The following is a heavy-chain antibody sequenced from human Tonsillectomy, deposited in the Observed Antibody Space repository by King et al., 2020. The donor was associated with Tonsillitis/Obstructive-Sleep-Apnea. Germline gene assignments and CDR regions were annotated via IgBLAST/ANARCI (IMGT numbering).Heavy chain of an antibody. CDR3: ASVILPSIAAAGTAFDI. Sequence: VQLVESGSELKKPGASVKVSCKASGYTFTSYAMNWVGQAPGQGLEWMVWINTNTGNPTHAQGFTGRFVFSLETSVSTAYLHISSLKAEDTAVYYCASVILPSIAAAGTAFDIWGQGTMVTVSS. CDR2: INTNTGNP. D-gene: IGHD6-13*01. V-gene: IGHV7-4-1*02. J-gene: IGHJ3*02. CDR1: GYTFTSYA.